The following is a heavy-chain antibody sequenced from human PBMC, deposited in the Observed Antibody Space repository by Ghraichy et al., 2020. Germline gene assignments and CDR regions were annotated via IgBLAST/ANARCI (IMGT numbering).Heavy chain of an antibody. Sequence: ASVKVSCKASGYIFTTYDISWVRQAPGQGLEWMGWISPHNGNTNYAQKFQGRVSMTTDISTSTAYMELRSLRSDDTAVYYCARPPWNHSGSYYLLAYWGQGTLVTVSS. CDR1: GYIFTTYD. CDR3: ARPPWNHSGSYYLLAY. CDR2: ISPHNGNT. V-gene: IGHV1-18*01. J-gene: IGHJ4*02. D-gene: IGHD1-26*01.